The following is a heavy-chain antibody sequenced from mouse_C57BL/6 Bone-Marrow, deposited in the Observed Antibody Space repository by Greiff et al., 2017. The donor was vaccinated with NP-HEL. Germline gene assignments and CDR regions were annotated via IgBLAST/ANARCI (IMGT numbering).Heavy chain of an antibody. CDR1: GYAFSSYW. Sequence: VKLQESGAELVKPGASVKISCKASGYAFSSYWMNWVKQRPGKGLEWIGQIYPGDGDTNYNGKFKGKATLTADKSSSTAYMQLSSLTSEDSAVYFCARDFYYGSSPFAYWGQGTLVTVSA. CDR3: ARDFYYGSSPFAY. J-gene: IGHJ3*01. D-gene: IGHD1-1*01. CDR2: IYPGDGDT. V-gene: IGHV1-80*01.